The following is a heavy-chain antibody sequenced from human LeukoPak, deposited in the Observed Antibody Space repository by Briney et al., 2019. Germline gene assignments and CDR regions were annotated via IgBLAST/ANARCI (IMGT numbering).Heavy chain of an antibody. V-gene: IGHV1-46*01. Sequence: ASVKVSCKASGYTFTSYYMHWVRQAPGQGLEWMGIINPSGGSTSYAQKFQGRVTMTRDTSTSTVYMELSSLRSEDTAVYYCARSPWATTRKYSGYDYFDYWGQGTLVTVSS. CDR1: GYTFTSYY. CDR3: ARSPWATTRKYSGYDYFDY. J-gene: IGHJ4*02. CDR2: INPSGGST. D-gene: IGHD5-12*01.